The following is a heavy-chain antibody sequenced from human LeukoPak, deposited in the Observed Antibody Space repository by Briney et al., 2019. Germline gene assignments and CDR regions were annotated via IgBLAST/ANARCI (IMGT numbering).Heavy chain of an antibody. D-gene: IGHD5-18*01. CDR3: ARGRGYTYGSLDY. V-gene: IGHV3-48*04. J-gene: IGHJ4*02. Sequence: GGSLRLSCAASGFTFSSYSMNWVRQAPGKGLEWVSYISSSSSTIYYADSVKGRFTISRDNAKNTLFLQMNSLRAEDTAVYYCARGRGYTYGSLDYWGQGTLVTVSS. CDR2: ISSSSSTI. CDR1: GFTFSSYS.